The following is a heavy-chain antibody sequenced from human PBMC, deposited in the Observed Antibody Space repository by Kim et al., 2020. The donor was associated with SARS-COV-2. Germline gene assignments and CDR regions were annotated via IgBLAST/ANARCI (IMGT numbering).Heavy chain of an antibody. CDR3: AREAVAGSFDH. J-gene: IGHJ4*02. D-gene: IGHD6-19*01. CDR2: NT. Sequence: NTRYSHKFQARVSITRDTSATTAYLELSGLRSEDTAVYYCAREAVAGSFDHWGQGTLVTVSS. V-gene: IGHV1-3*01.